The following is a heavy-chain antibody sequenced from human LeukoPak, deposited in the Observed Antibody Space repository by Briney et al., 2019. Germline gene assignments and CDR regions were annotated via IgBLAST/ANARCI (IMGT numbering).Heavy chain of an antibody. CDR1: GFSFERHS. CDR2: IATGTGSVSTFT. Sequence: PGGSLRLSCVASGFSFERHSMNWVRQVPGRGLEWVSSIATGTGSVSTFTFYADSVKGRFTISRDNAKKSLYLEMNSLRVEDTAIYYCARDLGGGYDILTGYPWGQGTLVTVSS. J-gene: IGHJ4*02. V-gene: IGHV3-21*01. CDR3: ARDLGGGYDILTGYP. D-gene: IGHD3-9*01.